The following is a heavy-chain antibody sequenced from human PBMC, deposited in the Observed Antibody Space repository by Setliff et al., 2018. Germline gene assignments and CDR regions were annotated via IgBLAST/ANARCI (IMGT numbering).Heavy chain of an antibody. D-gene: IGHD3-3*01. Sequence: GGSLRLSCAASGFSFSSYAMSWVRQAPGQGLEWVSSIIGSGISTYYADSVQGRVTISRDNHKNTLHLQMNSLRVEDTAIYYCAKSPHDFWSGRVFFDYWGQGMLVTVSS. CDR3: AKSPHDFWSGRVFFDY. V-gene: IGHV3-23*01. CDR2: IIGSGIST. J-gene: IGHJ4*01. CDR1: GFSFSSYA.